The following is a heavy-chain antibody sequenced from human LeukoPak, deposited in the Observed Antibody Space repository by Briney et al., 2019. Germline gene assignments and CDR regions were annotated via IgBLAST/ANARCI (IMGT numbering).Heavy chain of an antibody. V-gene: IGHV1-2*06. D-gene: IGHD2-15*01. CDR3: ARDSDFGCSGSSCYSWVY. Sequence: VASVKVSCKASGYTFTAYYVHWVRQAPGQGLEWMGRINPNSGGSNFAQKFQGRVTMTRDTSISTVYMELNSLRSDDTAVCYCARDSDFGCSGSSCYSWVYWGQGTLVTVSS. J-gene: IGHJ4*02. CDR1: GYTFTAYY. CDR2: INPNSGGS.